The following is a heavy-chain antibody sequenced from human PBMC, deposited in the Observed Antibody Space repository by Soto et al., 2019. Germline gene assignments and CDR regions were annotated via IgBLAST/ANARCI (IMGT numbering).Heavy chain of an antibody. CDR2: INHSGST. V-gene: IGHV4-34*01. CDR1: GGSFSGYY. D-gene: IGHD5-18*01. Sequence: PSETLSLTCAVYGGSFSGYYWSWIRQPPGKGLEWIGEINHSGSTNYNPSLKSRVTISVDTSKNQFSLKLSSVTAADTAVYYCARGCYIYERGHGDFDYWGPGTLVTVSS. J-gene: IGHJ4*02. CDR3: ARGCYIYERGHGDFDY.